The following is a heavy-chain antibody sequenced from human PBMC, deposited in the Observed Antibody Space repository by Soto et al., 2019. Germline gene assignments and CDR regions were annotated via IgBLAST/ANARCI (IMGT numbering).Heavy chain of an antibody. V-gene: IGHV4-4*07. CDR3: VRDGSKTLRDCFDP. CDR1: GGSMSKFY. Sequence: SETLSLTCSVSGGSMSKFYWSWIRKTAGKGLEWMGRVYATGTSDCNPSLRSRIAMSVDISKKTFSLRLRSVTAADTGVYYCVRDGSKTLRDCFDPWGQGILVTVSS. J-gene: IGHJ5*02. CDR2: VYATGTS. D-gene: IGHD4-17*01.